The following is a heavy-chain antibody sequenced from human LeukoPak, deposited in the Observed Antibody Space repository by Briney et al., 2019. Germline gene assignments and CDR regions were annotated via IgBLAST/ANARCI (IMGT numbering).Heavy chain of an antibody. J-gene: IGHJ4*02. Sequence: ASVKVSCKASGYTFTSYDINWVRQATGQGLEWMGWMNPNSGNTGYAQKFQGRVTMTRNTSISTACMELSSLRSEDTAVYYCARETSSSPTLYYGSGSYSYWGQGTLVTVSS. V-gene: IGHV1-8*01. CDR2: MNPNSGNT. CDR1: GYTFTSYD. CDR3: ARETSSSPTLYYGSGSYSY. D-gene: IGHD3-10*01.